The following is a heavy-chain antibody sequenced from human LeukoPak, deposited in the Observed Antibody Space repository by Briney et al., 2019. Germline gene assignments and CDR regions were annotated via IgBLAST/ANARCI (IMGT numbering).Heavy chain of an antibody. V-gene: IGHV3-23*01. J-gene: IGHJ4*02. CDR1: GFTFSSYG. D-gene: IGHD6-13*01. CDR2: ISGSGGST. CDR3: AKSSSWYSNYFDY. Sequence: GGSLRLSCVASGFTFSSYGMSWVRQAPGKGLEWVSAISGSGGSTYYADSVKGRFTISRDNSKNTLYLQMNSLRAEDTAVYYCAKSSSWYSNYFDYWGQGTLVTVSS.